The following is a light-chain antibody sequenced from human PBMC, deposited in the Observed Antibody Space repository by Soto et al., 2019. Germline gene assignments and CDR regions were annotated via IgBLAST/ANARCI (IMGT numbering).Light chain of an antibody. CDR3: SSYAGSNNFV. CDR1: SSDIGFYNY. J-gene: IGLJ1*01. CDR2: GVT. V-gene: IGLV2-14*03. Sequence: QSALTQPASVSGSPGQSITISCTGTSSDIGFYNYVSWYQQYPGKAPNLLIYGVTNRPSGVSYRFSGSKSGSTASLTISGLQAEDEADYYCSSYAGSNNFVFGTGTKVTV.